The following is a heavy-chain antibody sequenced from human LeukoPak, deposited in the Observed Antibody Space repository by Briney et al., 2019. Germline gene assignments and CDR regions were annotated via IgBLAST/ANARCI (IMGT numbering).Heavy chain of an antibody. CDR1: GYTFTSYD. D-gene: IGHD3-22*01. V-gene: IGHV1-8*01. CDR2: MNPNSGNT. Sequence: ASVKVSCKASGYTFTSYDINWVRQATGQGLEWMGWMNPNSGNTGYAQKFQGRVTMTRNTSISTAYMELSSLRSEDTAVYYCARKASSGPAPYYYMDVWGKGTTVTVSS. J-gene: IGHJ6*03. CDR3: ARKASSGPAPYYYMDV.